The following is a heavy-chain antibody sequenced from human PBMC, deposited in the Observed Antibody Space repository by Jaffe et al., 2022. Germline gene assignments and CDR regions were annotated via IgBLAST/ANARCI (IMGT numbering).Heavy chain of an antibody. CDR3: ARVYGDYPKYYYYYYMDV. CDR1: GFTVSSNY. J-gene: IGHJ6*03. CDR2: IYSGGST. V-gene: IGHV3-66*02. D-gene: IGHD4-17*01. Sequence: EVQLVESGGGLVQPGGSLRLSCAASGFTVSSNYMSWVRQAPGKGLEWVSVIYSGGSTYYADSVKGRFTISRDNSKNTLYLQMNSLRAEDTAVYYCARVYGDYPKYYYYYYMDVWGKGTTVTVSS.